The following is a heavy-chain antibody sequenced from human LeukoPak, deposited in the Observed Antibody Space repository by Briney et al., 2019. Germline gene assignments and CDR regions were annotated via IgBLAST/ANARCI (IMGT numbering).Heavy chain of an antibody. CDR2: ISGSGEST. Sequence: GGSLRLSCAASGFTFSNYAMCWVRQAPGKGLEWVSVISGSGESTYYADSVKGRFSISRDNSNNTLFLQMTSLRAEDMAVYYCARDLGARELGYFDYWGQGTLVTVSS. V-gene: IGHV3-23*01. CDR3: ARDLGARELGYFDY. J-gene: IGHJ4*02. CDR1: GFTFSNYA. D-gene: IGHD3-10*01.